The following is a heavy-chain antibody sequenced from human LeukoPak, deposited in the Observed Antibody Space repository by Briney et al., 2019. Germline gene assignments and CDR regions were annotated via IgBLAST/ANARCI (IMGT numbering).Heavy chain of an antibody. V-gene: IGHV3-21*01. D-gene: IGHD6-13*01. CDR2: ISSSSSYI. CDR3: ARGILDGIAAAGTNY. Sequence: GGSLRLSCAASGFTFSSYSMNWVRQAPGKGLEWVSSISSSSSYIYYADSVKGRFTISRDNAKNSLYLQMNSLRAEDTAVYYCARGILDGIAAAGTNYWGQGTLVTVSS. J-gene: IGHJ4*02. CDR1: GFTFSSYS.